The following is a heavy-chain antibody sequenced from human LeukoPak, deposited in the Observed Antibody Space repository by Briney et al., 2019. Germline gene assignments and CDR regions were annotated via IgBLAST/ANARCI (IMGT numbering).Heavy chain of an antibody. Sequence: PGGSLRLSCAASGFTFSSYSMNWVRQAPGKGLEWVSSISSGSSYIYYADSVKGRFTISRDNAKNSLYLQMNSLRAEDTAVYYCARDPVAGHWGQGTLVTVSS. CDR2: ISSGSSYI. D-gene: IGHD6-19*01. CDR3: ARDPVAGH. CDR1: GFTFSSYS. J-gene: IGHJ4*02. V-gene: IGHV3-21*01.